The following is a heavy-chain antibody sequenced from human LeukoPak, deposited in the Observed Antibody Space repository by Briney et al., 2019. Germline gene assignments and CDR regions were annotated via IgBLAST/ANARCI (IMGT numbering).Heavy chain of an antibody. V-gene: IGHV1-2*02. CDR1: GYAFTGHY. D-gene: IGHD1-26*01. Sequence: GASVKVSCKASGYAFTGHYMHWVRQAPGQGLEWMGWINPKNAGTNYAQKFQGRVTMTRDTSTGTAYMELSRLRSDDTAVYYCARGEAWGAVYYYYMDVWGKGTTVTISS. CDR3: ARGEAWGAVYYYYMDV. J-gene: IGHJ6*03. CDR2: INPKNAGT.